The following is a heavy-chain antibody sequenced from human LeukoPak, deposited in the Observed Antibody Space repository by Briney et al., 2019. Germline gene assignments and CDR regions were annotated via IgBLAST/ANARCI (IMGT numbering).Heavy chain of an antibody. D-gene: IGHD3-10*01. CDR3: ARENGSGSYGPYYFDY. CDR1: GLSFSSYS. J-gene: IGHJ4*02. Sequence: PGRCLRLSFSPSGLSFSSYSVNWVSQAPGKGLGLVSSISSSSSSIYYADSVKGRFTSSRDNAKNSLYLQMNSLRAEDTAVYYCARENGSGSYGPYYFDYWGQGTLVTVSS. V-gene: IGHV3-21*01. CDR2: ISSSSSSI.